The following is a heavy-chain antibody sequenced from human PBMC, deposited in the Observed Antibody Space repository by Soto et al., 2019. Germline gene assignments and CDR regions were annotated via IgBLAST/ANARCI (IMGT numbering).Heavy chain of an antibody. CDR2: IYYTGTT. CDR1: GGSISNYY. CDR3: ARLGGFYQSLDS. D-gene: IGHD3-22*01. V-gene: IGHV4-59*08. J-gene: IGHJ5*01. Sequence: SETLSLTCTVSGGSISNYYWSWLRQPPGKGLEWIGYIYYTGTTTYNPSIKSRVTISVDSSKNQFSLNLTSVSAADTAVYYCARLGGFYQSLDSWGQGTLVTVSS.